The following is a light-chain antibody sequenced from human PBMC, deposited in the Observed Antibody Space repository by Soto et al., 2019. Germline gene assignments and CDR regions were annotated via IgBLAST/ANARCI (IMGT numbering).Light chain of an antibody. J-gene: IGKJ5*01. CDR3: QQRFNWQVT. V-gene: IGKV3-11*01. CDR1: QSVDSY. CDR2: GAS. Sequence: EIVLTQSPASLSLSPGERATLSCRASQSVDSYLVWYQQKPGQAPRLLIFGASSRATGIPDRFSGSGSGTDFTLTISSLQSEDFAVYYCQQRFNWQVTFGQGTLLEIK.